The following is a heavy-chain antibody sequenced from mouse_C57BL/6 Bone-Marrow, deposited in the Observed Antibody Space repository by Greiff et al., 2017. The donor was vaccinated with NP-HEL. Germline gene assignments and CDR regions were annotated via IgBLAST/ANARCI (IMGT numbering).Heavy chain of an antibody. CDR1: GFTFSSYG. Sequence: VQLQQSGGDLVKPGGSLKLSCAASGFTFSSYGMSWVRQTPDKRLEWVATISSGGSYTYYPDSVKGRFTISRDNAKNTLYLQMSSLKSEDTAMYYCASPYDYDVAWFAYWGQGTLVTASA. CDR3: ASPYDYDVAWFAY. D-gene: IGHD2-4*01. J-gene: IGHJ3*01. CDR2: ISSGGSYT. V-gene: IGHV5-6*01.